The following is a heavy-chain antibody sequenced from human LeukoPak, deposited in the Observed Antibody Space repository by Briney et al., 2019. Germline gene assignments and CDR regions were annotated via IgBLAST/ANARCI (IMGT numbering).Heavy chain of an antibody. CDR3: ARDLRGHYTFDY. D-gene: IGHD2-2*02. V-gene: IGHV3-30*03. CDR2: ITFDGSTK. Sequence: GRSLRLPCAASGFTFSSYGMHWVRQAPGKGLEWVAVITFDGSTKYYADSVRGRFTISRDNPKNTVYLQMNSLRPEDTAVYYCARDLRGHYTFDYWGQGSLVTVSS. CDR1: GFTFSSYG. J-gene: IGHJ4*02.